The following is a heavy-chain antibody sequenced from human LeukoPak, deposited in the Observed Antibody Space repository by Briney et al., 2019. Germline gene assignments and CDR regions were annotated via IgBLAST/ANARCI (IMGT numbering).Heavy chain of an antibody. CDR2: INHSGST. Sequence: PSETLSLTCTVSGGSVSSGSYYWSWIRQPPGTGLEWIGEINHSGSTNYNPSLKSRVTISVDTSKNQFSLKLSSVTAADTAVYYCARERNANDYWGQGTLVTVSS. CDR1: GGSVSSGSYY. D-gene: IGHD1-1*01. CDR3: ARERNANDY. J-gene: IGHJ4*02. V-gene: IGHV4-39*07.